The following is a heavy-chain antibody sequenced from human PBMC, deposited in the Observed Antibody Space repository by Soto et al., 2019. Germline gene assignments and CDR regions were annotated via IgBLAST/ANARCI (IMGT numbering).Heavy chain of an antibody. CDR1: GGTFSSYA. CDR3: ARGVATLYYFDY. J-gene: IGHJ4*02. D-gene: IGHD5-12*01. CDR2: IIPIFGTA. Sequence: GASVKVSCKASGGTFSSYAIIWVRQAPGQGLEWMGGIIPIFGTANYAQKFQGRVTITADESTSTAYMELSSLRSEDTAVYYCARGVATLYYFDYWGQGTLVTVSS. V-gene: IGHV1-69*13.